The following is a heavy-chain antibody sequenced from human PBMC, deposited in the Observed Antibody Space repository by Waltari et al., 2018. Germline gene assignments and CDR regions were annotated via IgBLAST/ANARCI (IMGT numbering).Heavy chain of an antibody. CDR3: AKQDSSSWYSLQAYYFDH. Sequence: EVQLVESGGGLVQPGRSLRLSCAASGFTFDDYAMHWVRQAPGKGLEWVSGISWNSGSIGYADSVKGRFTISRDNAKNSLYLQMNSLRAEDTALYYCAKQDSSSWYSLQAYYFDHWGQGTLVTVSS. J-gene: IGHJ4*02. D-gene: IGHD6-13*01. CDR2: ISWNSGSI. V-gene: IGHV3-9*01. CDR1: GFTFDDYA.